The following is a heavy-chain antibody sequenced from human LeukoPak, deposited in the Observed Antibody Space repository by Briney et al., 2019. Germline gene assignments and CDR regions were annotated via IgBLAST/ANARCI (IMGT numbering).Heavy chain of an antibody. D-gene: IGHD6-19*01. CDR2: ISYDGSNK. V-gene: IGHV3-30*18. J-gene: IGHJ4*02. CDR1: GFTFRSYG. CDR3: ANVAVAGTWSDGGDS. Sequence: GGSLRLSCAASGFTFRSYGMRWVRQAPGKGLEWVAVISYDGSNKYYADSVKGRFTISRDNSKNTLYLQMDSLRAEDTAVYYCANVAVAGTWSDGGDSWGQGTLVTVSS.